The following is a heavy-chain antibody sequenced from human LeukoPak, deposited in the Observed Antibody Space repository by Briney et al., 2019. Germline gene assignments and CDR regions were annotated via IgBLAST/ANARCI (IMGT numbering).Heavy chain of an antibody. Sequence: ASVKVSCKASGYTFTDYYMHWVRQAPGQGLEWMGWINPNSGGTNYAQKFQGRVTMTRDMSISTAYMELSRLRSDDTAVYYCARDLIEAAAGLNRYYYYYYMDVWGKGTTVTVSS. CDR3: ARDLIEAAAGLNRYYYYYYMDV. D-gene: IGHD6-13*01. CDR1: GYTFTDYY. V-gene: IGHV1-2*02. CDR2: INPNSGGT. J-gene: IGHJ6*03.